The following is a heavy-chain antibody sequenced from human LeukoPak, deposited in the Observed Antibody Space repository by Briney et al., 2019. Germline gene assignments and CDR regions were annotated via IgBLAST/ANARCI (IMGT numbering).Heavy chain of an antibody. CDR2: TYYRSKWFS. D-gene: IGHD5-12*01. V-gene: IGHV6-1*01. CDR3: ARIATKDGRDY. Sequence: SQTLSLTCAISGDSVSSKSAAWNWIRQFPSRRLEWLGRTYYRSKWFSEYAVSEKSRITINPDTAKNQFSLQLNSVTPDDTAVYYCARIATKDGRDYWGQGILVTVSS. CDR1: GDSVSSKSAA. J-gene: IGHJ4*02.